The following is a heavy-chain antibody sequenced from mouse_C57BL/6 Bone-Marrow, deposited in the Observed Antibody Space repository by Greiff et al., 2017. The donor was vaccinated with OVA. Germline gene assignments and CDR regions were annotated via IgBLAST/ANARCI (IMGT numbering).Heavy chain of an antibody. D-gene: IGHD2-3*01. V-gene: IGHV3-6*01. CDR1: GYSITSGYY. CDR3: ARGGDGYYLFAY. CDR2: ISYDGSN. J-gene: IGHJ3*01. Sequence: VQLKESGPGLVKPSQSLSLTCSVTGYSITSGYYWNWIRQFPGNKLEWMGYISYDGSNNYNPSLKNRISITRDTSKNQFFLKLNSVTTEDTATYYCARGGDGYYLFAYWGQGTLVTVSA.